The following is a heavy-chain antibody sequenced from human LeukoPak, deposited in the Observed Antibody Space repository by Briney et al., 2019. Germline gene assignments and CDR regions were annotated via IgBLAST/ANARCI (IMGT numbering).Heavy chain of an antibody. D-gene: IGHD2-21*02. CDR1: GFTFSRHW. J-gene: IGHJ4*02. CDR3: ASMTTYCGGDCYFFDY. CDR2: ITGSSNII. Sequence: GGSLRLSCAASGFTFSRHWMHWVRQAPGKGLKWVSYITGSSNIIYYADSVKGRFTISRDNAKNSLFLQMNSLRAEDTAVYYCASMTTYCGGDCYFFDYWGQGTLVTVSP. V-gene: IGHV3-48*04.